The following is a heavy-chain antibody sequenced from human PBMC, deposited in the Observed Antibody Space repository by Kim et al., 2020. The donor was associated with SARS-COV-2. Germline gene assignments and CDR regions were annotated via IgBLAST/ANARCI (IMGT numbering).Heavy chain of an antibody. CDR1: GFTFSSYW. Sequence: GGSLRLSCAASGFTFSSYWMSWVRQAPGKGLEWVANINQDGSEKYYVDSVKGRFTISRDNAKNSLYLQMNSLRAEDTAVYYCARGQGMAHSGSYCDYWGQGTLVTVSS. D-gene: IGHD1-26*01. CDR3: ARGQGMAHSGSYCDY. CDR2: INQDGSEK. J-gene: IGHJ4*02. V-gene: IGHV3-7*01.